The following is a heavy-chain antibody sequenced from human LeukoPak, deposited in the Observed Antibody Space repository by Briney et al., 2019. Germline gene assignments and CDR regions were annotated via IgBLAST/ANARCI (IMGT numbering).Heavy chain of an antibody. D-gene: IGHD3-22*01. CDR3: AADLPNYYDRRYFQH. CDR1: GFTFSTSG. V-gene: IGHV1-58*02. J-gene: IGHJ1*01. CDR2: IVVGSGKT. Sequence: SVKVSCTASGFTFSTSGMQWVRPARGQRLEWIGWIVVGSGKTDYAQKFQERVTITRDMSTSTGHMELSSLRSEDTAVYYCAADLPNYYDRRYFQHWGQGTLVTVSS.